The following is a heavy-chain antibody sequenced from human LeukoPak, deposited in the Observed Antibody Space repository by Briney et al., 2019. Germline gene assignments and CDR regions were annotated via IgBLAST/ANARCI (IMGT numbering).Heavy chain of an antibody. CDR2: ISGSSSYI. V-gene: IGHV3-21*01. CDR3: ARGAQTVAAADNWFDP. CDR1: GFTFSSYS. J-gene: IGHJ5*02. D-gene: IGHD6-13*01. Sequence: GGSLRLSCAATGFTFSSYSMNWVRQAPGKGLEWVSSISGSSSYIYYADSVRGRFTISRDNAKKSLYLQMNSLRAEDTAVYYCARGAQTVAAADNWFDPWGQGTLVTVSS.